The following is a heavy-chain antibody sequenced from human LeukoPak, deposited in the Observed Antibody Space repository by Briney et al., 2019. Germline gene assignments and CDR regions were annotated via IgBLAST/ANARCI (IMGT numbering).Heavy chain of an antibody. CDR2: INSDGRTT. CDR3: AMIKEG. Sequence: HGGSLRLSCAASGFTFSNNWMHWVRQAPGKGLVWVSRINSDGRTTTYADSVKGGFSISRDNAKNTLYLQMNSLRAEDTAVYYCAMIKEGWGQGTLVTVSS. J-gene: IGHJ4*02. CDR1: GFTFSNNW. V-gene: IGHV3-74*01. D-gene: IGHD3-22*01.